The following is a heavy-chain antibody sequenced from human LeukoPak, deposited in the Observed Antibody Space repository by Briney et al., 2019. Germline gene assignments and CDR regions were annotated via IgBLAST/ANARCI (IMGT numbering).Heavy chain of an antibody. Sequence: SQTLSLTCTVSGGSISSGSYYWSWIRQPAGKGLEWIGRIYTSGSTNYNPSLKSRVTMSVDTSKNQFSLKLSSVTAADTAVYYCARVYYDSSGYHDAFDIWGQGTMVTVSS. CDR1: GGSISSGSYY. CDR2: IYTSGST. D-gene: IGHD3-22*01. V-gene: IGHV4-61*02. CDR3: ARVYYDSSGYHDAFDI. J-gene: IGHJ3*02.